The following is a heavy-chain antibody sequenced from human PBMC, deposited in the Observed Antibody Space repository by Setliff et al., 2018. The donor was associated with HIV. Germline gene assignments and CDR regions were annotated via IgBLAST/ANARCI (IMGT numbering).Heavy chain of an antibody. CDR2: IIPIYGTP. V-gene: IGHV1-69*13. J-gene: IGHJ5*02. D-gene: IGHD3-9*01. CDR1: GGTFSSYA. Sequence: SVKVSCKASGGTFSSYAITWVRQAPGQGPEWMGGIIPIYGTPNYAQRFQGRVTITADESTSTAYMDLSSLTSDDTAVYYCATSPRGTYYDILSGRPRGRFDPWGQGTLVTVSS. CDR3: ATSPRGTYYDILSGRPRGRFDP.